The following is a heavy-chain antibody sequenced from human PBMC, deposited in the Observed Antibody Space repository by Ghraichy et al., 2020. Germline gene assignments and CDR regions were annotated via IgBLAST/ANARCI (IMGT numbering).Heavy chain of an antibody. D-gene: IGHD3-16*01. Sequence: SETLSLTCGVSGGSLRGYFWTWIRQPPGKGLEWIGEVSHTGNTKYNPSLWSRAVIYVDTSRNRFSLRLHSVTAAETAKYYCARVGEGGDSPPTPPLKDHYSSYYMDVWGQGTTVTVSS. V-gene: IGHV4-34*01. J-gene: IGHJ6*03. CDR1: GGSLRGYF. CDR2: VSHTGNT. CDR3: ARVGEGGDSPPTPPLKDHYSSYYMDV.